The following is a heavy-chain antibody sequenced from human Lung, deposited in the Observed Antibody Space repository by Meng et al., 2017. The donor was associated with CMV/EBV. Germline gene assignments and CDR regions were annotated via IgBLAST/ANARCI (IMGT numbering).Heavy chain of an antibody. CDR1: GFTFDDFA. V-gene: IGHV3-9*01. J-gene: IGHJ6*02. CDR3: TKGGGERVTFDAMDV. D-gene: IGHD2-21*02. Sequence: SLKISXTASGFTFDDFAMHWVRQTPGEGLEWVSGISGNTGFIGYADSVKGRFTISRDNDKKTLSLQMNTLRAEDTALYYCTKGGGERVTFDAMDVWGQGTTVTVSS. CDR2: ISGNTGFI.